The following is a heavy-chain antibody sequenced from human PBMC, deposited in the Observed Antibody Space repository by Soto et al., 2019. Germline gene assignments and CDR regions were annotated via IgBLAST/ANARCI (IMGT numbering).Heavy chain of an antibody. Sequence: ASVKVSCKASGYTFSTYYMHWVRQAPGQGYEWMGIINPSGGSTTYAQKFQGRVTMTRDTSTSTVYMELSSLRSEDTAVYYCAREYYDSSGYYYFDYWGQGTLVTVSS. D-gene: IGHD3-22*01. CDR3: AREYYDSSGYYYFDY. CDR2: INPSGGST. CDR1: GYTFSTYY. V-gene: IGHV1-46*03. J-gene: IGHJ4*02.